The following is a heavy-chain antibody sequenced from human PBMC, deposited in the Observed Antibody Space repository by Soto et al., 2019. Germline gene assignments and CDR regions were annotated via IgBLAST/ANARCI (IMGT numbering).Heavy chain of an antibody. CDR2: ISYDGSNK. CDR3: AKDEVSEPRSY. Sequence: QVQLVESGGGVVQPGRSLRLSCAASGFTFSSYGMHWVRQAPGKGLEWVAVISYDGSNKYYADSVKGRFTISRDNSKNTLYLQMNSLRAEDTAVYYCAKDEVSEPRSYWGQGTLVTVSS. CDR1: GFTFSSYG. J-gene: IGHJ4*02. V-gene: IGHV3-30*18.